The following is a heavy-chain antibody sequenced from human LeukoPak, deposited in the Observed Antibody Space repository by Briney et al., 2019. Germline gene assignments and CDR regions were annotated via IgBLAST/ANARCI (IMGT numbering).Heavy chain of an antibody. J-gene: IGHJ3*02. V-gene: IGHV1-46*01. Sequence: ASVKVSCKASGYTFTSYYTHWVRQAPGQGLEWMGIINPSGGSTSYAQKFQGRVTMTRDTSTSTVYMELSSLRSEDTAVYYCARDGIQPLAFDIWGQGTMVTVSS. CDR3: ARDGIQPLAFDI. D-gene: IGHD5-18*01. CDR2: INPSGGST. CDR1: GYTFTSYY.